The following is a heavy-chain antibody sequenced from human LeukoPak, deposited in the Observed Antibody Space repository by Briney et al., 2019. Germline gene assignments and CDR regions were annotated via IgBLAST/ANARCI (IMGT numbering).Heavy chain of an antibody. V-gene: IGHV3-21*01. J-gene: IGHJ4*02. D-gene: IGHD2-21*02. Sequence: PGGSLRLSCAASGFTFSSYSMNWVRQAPGKGLEWVSSISSSSYIYYADSVKGRFTISRDNAKNSLYLQMNSLRAEDTAVYYCARVAYCGGDCPPGWGQGTLVTVSS. CDR3: ARVAYCGGDCPPG. CDR2: ISSSSYI. CDR1: GFTFSSYS.